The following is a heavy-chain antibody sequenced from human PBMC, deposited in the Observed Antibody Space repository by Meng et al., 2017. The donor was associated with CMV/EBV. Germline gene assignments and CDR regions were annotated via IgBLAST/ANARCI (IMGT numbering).Heavy chain of an antibody. CDR2: INQDGSEK. Sequence: GGSLKISCAASGFTFSSYWMSWVRQAPGKGLEWVANINQDGSEKNYVDSVKGRFTISRDNAKNSLYLQMNSLRAEDTAVYYCWAFWSGYYAIGTGGMDVWGQGTTVTVSS. J-gene: IGHJ6*02. CDR1: GFTFSSYW. D-gene: IGHD3-3*01. CDR3: WAFWSGYYAIGTGGMDV. V-gene: IGHV3-7*01.